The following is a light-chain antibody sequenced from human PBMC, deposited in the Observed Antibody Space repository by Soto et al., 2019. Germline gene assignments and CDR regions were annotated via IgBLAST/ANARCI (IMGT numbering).Light chain of an antibody. CDR1: QSISSY. CDR3: QQIYSTPWT. CDR2: AAS. J-gene: IGKJ1*01. Sequence: DIQMTQSPSSLSASVGDRVTITCRASQSISSYLNWYQQKPGKAPKLLIYAASSLQSGVPSRFSDSGSGTDFTLTISSLQPEDFATYYCQQIYSTPWTFGQGTKVEIK. V-gene: IGKV1-39*01.